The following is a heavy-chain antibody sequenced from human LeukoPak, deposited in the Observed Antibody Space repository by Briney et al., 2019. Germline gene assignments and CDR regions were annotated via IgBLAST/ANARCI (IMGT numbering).Heavy chain of an antibody. CDR1: GGSISSYY. J-gene: IGHJ5*02. CDR3: ARRGNYNWFDP. D-gene: IGHD4-23*01. V-gene: IGHV4-4*09. CDR2: IYTSGST. Sequence: SETLSLTCTVSGGSISSYYWSWIRQPPGKGLEWIGYIYTSGSTNYNPSLKSRVTILVDTSKNQFSLKLSSVTAADTAVYYCARRGNYNWFDPWGQGTLVTVSS.